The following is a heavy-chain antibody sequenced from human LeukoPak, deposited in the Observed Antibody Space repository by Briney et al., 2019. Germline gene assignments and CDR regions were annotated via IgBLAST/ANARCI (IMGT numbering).Heavy chain of an antibody. CDR1: GGSISSDDYC. D-gene: IGHD3-3*01. CDR3: ARGAFGVVITFDY. V-gene: IGHV4-61*08. CDR2: IYYSGST. Sequence: PSETLSLTCSVSGGSISSDDYCWSWIRQPPGKGLEWIGDIYYSGSTNYNPSLKSRVTISVDTSKNQFSLKLSSVTAADTAVYYCARGAFGVVITFDYWGQGTLVTVSS. J-gene: IGHJ4*02.